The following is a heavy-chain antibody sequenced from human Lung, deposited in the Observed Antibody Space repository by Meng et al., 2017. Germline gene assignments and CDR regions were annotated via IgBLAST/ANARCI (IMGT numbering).Heavy chain of an antibody. J-gene: IGHJ4*02. CDR3: ARPYCKWNDPPDY. Sequence: QVHLVQSGAEVKKPGASVKVSCKASGYTFTTYAMHWVRQAPGQRLEWMGWINAGSGNTKYSQKFQNRLTITRDTSASTGYMELNSLGSEDTAVYYCARPYCKWNDPPDYWGQGTLVTVSS. CDR1: GYTFTTYA. D-gene: IGHD1-1*01. CDR2: INAGSGNT. V-gene: IGHV1-3*01.